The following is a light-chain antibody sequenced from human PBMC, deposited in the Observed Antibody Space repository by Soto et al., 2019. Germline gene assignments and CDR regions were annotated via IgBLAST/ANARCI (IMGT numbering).Light chain of an antibody. V-gene: IGKV3-20*01. CDR2: GAS. CDR1: QSVSSCY. CDR3: QQYGSPPWT. J-gene: IGKJ1*01. Sequence: VFTLSPGSQSLSVGARATLSSRASQSVSSCYLAMSQQKPGQAPRLLIYGASSRATGIPDRFSGSGSGTDFPLTISSLEPEDVAVYYCQQYGSPPWTFGQGTKVDIK.